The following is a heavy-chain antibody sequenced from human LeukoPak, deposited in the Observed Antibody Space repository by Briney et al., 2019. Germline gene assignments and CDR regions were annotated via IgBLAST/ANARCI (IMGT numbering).Heavy chain of an antibody. Sequence: GGSLRLSCVLSGFTFSSYDMHWVRQAPGKGLEWVALIWYDGSNKYYADSVKGRFTISRDNSKNTLYLQMNSLRAEDTAVYYCARALDYYRMDVWGQGTTVTVSS. V-gene: IGHV3-33*01. CDR3: ARALDYYRMDV. CDR2: IWYDGSNK. J-gene: IGHJ6*02. CDR1: GFTFSSYD.